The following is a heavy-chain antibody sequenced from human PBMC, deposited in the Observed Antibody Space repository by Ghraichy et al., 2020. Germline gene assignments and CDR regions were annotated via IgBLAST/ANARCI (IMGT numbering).Heavy chain of an antibody. D-gene: IGHD3-10*01. CDR1: GGSFSAYY. CDR2: ITHSGST. Sequence: SETLSLTCAVYGGSFSAYYWSWIRQPPGKGLEWIGEITHSGSTNYIPSLKSRLTISLDMSKNQFSLKLSSLTAADTAVYYCAKSGSGTRTSRGYYYNYGMDVWGPGTTVTVS. CDR3: AKSGSGTRTSRGYYYNYGMDV. J-gene: IGHJ6*02. V-gene: IGHV4-34*01.